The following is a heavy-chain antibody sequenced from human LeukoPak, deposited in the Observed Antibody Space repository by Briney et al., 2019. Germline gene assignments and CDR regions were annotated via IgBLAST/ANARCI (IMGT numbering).Heavy chain of an antibody. CDR2: IIPIFGTA. V-gene: IGHV1-69*13. J-gene: IGHJ4*02. D-gene: IGHD3-3*01. CDR1: GGTFSSYA. Sequence: ASVKVFCKASGGTFSSYAISWVRQAPGQGLEWMGGIIPIFGTANYAQKFQGRVTITADESTSTAYMELSSLTSEDTAIYYCARDSNDFWSGYRSWGQGTLVTVSS. CDR3: ARDSNDFWSGYRS.